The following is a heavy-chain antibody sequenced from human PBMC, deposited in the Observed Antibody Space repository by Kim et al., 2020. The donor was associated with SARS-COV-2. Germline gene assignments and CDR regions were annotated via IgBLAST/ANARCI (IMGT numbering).Heavy chain of an antibody. CDR2: KNDGSST. J-gene: IGHJ4*02. D-gene: IGHD2-15*01. V-gene: IGHV3-74*01. CDR3: VKGGAH. Sequence: KNDGSSTGYADSVKGRFTISRDNAKNTVNLQMNSLRGDDTAVYYCVKGGAHWGQGSLVTVSS.